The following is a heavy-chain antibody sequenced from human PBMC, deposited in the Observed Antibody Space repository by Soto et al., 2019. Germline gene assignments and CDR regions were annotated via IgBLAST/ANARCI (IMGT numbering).Heavy chain of an antibody. V-gene: IGHV1-69*13. CDR3: ARKAESYGFDI. Sequence: ASVKVSCKASGGTFSNYAINWVRQAPGQGLEWMGGFIPIFDAANYAQNFRGRVTITADESTSTAYMELSGLRSEDTAMYYCARKAESYGFDIWGQGTLVTASS. J-gene: IGHJ3*02. CDR1: GGTFSNYA. CDR2: FIPIFDAA. D-gene: IGHD3-10*01.